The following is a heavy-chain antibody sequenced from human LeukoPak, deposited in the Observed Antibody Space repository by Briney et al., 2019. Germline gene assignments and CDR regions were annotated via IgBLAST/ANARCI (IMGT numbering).Heavy chain of an antibody. CDR3: ARRNGFDY. CDR1: GVSISNSDW. CDR2: IYHSGIA. Sequence: SETLSLTCAVSGVSISNSDWWSWVRQPPGKGLESIGEIYHSGIANYNPSLKSRVTMSIDKSKNQFSLKLSSVTAADTAVYYCARRNGFDYWGQGTLVTVSS. D-gene: IGHD4-17*01. V-gene: IGHV4-4*02. J-gene: IGHJ4*02.